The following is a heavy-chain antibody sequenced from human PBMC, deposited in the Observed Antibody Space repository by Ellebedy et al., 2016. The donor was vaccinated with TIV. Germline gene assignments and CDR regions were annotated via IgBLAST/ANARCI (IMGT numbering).Heavy chain of an antibody. V-gene: IGHV1-69*13. CDR3: ARDRGSSWYGFRQTGYYYGMDV. D-gene: IGHD6-13*01. CDR1: GGTFSSYA. Sequence: ASVKVSCKASGGTFSSYAISWVRQAPGQGLEWMGGIIPIFGTANYAQKFQGRVTITADESTGTAYMELSSLRSEDTAVYYCARDRGSSWYGFRQTGYYYGMDVWGQGTTVTVSS. J-gene: IGHJ6*02. CDR2: IIPIFGTA.